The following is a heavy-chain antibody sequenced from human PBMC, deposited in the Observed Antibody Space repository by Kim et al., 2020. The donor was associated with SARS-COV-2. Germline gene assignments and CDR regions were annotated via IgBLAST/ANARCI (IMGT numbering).Heavy chain of an antibody. V-gene: IGHV3-23*01. J-gene: IGHJ4*02. CDR3: AKGGDRRGSRGKYCFDY. Sequence: KGRLTSSRDNSKNTLYLQKNSLRAEDKAVYYCAKGGDRRGSRGKYCFDYWGQGTLVTVSS. D-gene: IGHD3-16*01.